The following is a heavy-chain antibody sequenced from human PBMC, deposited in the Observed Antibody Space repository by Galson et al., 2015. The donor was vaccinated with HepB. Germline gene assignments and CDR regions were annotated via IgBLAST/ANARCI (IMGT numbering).Heavy chain of an antibody. Sequence: SLRLSCAASGFTFSTYGMHWVRQAPGKGLEWVAVIWYDGSNKYYADSVKGRFTISRDNSKNTLYLQMNSLRAEDTAVYYCARDHPYGSGTPGYWGQGTLVTLSS. D-gene: IGHD3-10*01. CDR3: ARDHPYGSGTPGY. CDR1: GFTFSTYG. J-gene: IGHJ4*02. CDR2: IWYDGSNK. V-gene: IGHV3-33*01.